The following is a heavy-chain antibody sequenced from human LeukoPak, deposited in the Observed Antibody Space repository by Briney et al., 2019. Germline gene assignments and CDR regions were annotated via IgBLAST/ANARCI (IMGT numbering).Heavy chain of an antibody. D-gene: IGHD3-22*01. CDR3: AYSSAYQQH. Sequence: SETLSLTCTVSGGSISSYYWSWIRQPPGKGLEWIGYIYYSGSTNYNPSLKSRVTISVDTSKNQLSQKLSSLTAADTAVYYCAYSSAYQQHWGQGTLVTVSS. CDR2: IYYSGST. V-gene: IGHV4-59*12. CDR1: GGSISSYY. J-gene: IGHJ1*01.